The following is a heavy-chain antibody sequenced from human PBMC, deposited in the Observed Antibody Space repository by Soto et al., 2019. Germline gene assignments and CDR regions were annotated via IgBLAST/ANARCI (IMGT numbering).Heavy chain of an antibody. CDR3: ARLYKGYQGSRTYYLFDY. J-gene: IGHJ4*02. CDR2: ISYTGKT. D-gene: IGHD3-10*01. CDR1: GGSIFSHY. Sequence: QVQLQESGPGLVKPSETLSLTCTVSGGSIFSHYWSWIRQPPGKGLEWIAYISYTGKTTENPSLQSRVAISIDTSKNHFSLMLTAVTAADTAVYYCARLYKGYQGSRTYYLFDYWGQGTLVTVS. V-gene: IGHV4-59*08.